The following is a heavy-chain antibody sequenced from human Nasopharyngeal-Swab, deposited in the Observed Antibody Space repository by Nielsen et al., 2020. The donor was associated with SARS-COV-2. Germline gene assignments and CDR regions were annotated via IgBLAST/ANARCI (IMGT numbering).Heavy chain of an antibody. D-gene: IGHD3-10*01. J-gene: IGHJ6*02. V-gene: IGHV4-59*13. CDR3: ARASIGFGELLGSYYYYGMDV. CDR2: VHFLGST. Sequence: GSLRLSCTVSGGSISSYYWNWIRQPPGKGLEWIGYVHFLGSTDYNPSLKSRVTISPDTSNYPLSLRLSSVPAADTAVYYCARASIGFGELLGSYYYYGMDVWGQGTTVTVSS. CDR1: GGSISSYY.